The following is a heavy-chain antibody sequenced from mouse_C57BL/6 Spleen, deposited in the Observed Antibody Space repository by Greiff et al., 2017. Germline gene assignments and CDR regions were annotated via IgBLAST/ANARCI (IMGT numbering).Heavy chain of an antibody. Sequence: VKLQESGAELVRPGASVKLSCKASGYTFPDYYINWVKQRPGQGLEWIARINPGSGTTYYNEKFKGRATLTAEKSSSTAYMQLSSLTSEYSAVYFFARGHGYCAFDVWGTGTTVTVSS. CDR2: INPGSGTT. J-gene: IGHJ1*03. D-gene: IGHD2-2*01. CDR1: GYTFPDYY. CDR3: ARGHGYCAFDV. V-gene: IGHV1-76*01.